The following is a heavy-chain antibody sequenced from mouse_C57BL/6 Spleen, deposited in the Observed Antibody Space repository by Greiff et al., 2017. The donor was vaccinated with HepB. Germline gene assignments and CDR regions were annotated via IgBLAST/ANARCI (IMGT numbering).Heavy chain of an antibody. Sequence: EVQLQQSGAELVKPGASVKLSCTASGFNIKDYYMHWVKQRTEQGLEWNGRIDPEDGETKYAPKFQGKANITADTTYNTAYLQHSSLTSEDTAVYYCASYFGTFAYWGQGTLVTVSA. V-gene: IGHV14-2*01. J-gene: IGHJ3*01. CDR3: ASYFGTFAY. D-gene: IGHD1-1*01. CDR1: GFNIKDYY. CDR2: IDPEDGET.